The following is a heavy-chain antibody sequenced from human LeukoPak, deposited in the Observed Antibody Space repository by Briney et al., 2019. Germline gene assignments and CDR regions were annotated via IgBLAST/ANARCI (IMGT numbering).Heavy chain of an antibody. CDR1: GGSFSGYY. Sequence: SETLSLTCAVYGGSFSGYYWSWIRQPPGKGLEWIGEINHSGSTNYNPSLKSRVTISVDTSKNQFSLKLSSVTAADTAVYYCARLGWYDYWGQGTLVTVSS. CDR2: INHSGST. J-gene: IGHJ4*02. CDR3: ARLGWYDY. V-gene: IGHV4-34*01. D-gene: IGHD6-19*01.